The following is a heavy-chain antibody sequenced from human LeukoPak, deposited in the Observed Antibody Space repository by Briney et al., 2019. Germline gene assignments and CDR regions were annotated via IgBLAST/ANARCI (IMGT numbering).Heavy chain of an antibody. Sequence: PSETLSLTCTVSGGSISSSNYYWGWIRQPPGKGLEWIGTIYYSGSTYYNPSLKSRITISVDTSKNQFSLKMRSVTAADTAVYYCARDRYYYDSTGYSIFDYWGQGTLVTVSS. CDR3: ARDRYYYDSTGYSIFDY. V-gene: IGHV4-39*07. CDR1: GGSISSSNYY. CDR2: IYYSGST. D-gene: IGHD3-22*01. J-gene: IGHJ4*02.